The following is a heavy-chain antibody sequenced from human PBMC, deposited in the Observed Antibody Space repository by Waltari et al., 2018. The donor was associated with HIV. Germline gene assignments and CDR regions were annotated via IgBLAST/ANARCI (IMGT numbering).Heavy chain of an antibody. CDR2: IYYSGST. V-gene: IGHV4-30-4*01. CDR1: GGPNSSGDYY. J-gene: IGHJ6*02. D-gene: IGHD3-10*01. Sequence: QMQLQESGPGLVQPSQTLSLTCTVSGGPNSSGDYYWSWIRQSPVKGLEWIGHIYYSGSTYYNPSLKSRVTISVDTSKNQFSLKLSSVTAADTAVYYCAKDPLGFGYYGMNVWGQGTTVTVSS. CDR3: AKDPLGFGYYGMNV.